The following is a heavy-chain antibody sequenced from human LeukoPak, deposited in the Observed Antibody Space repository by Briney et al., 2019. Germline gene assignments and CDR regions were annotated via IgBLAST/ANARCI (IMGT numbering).Heavy chain of an antibody. CDR2: IYHTGTT. V-gene: IGHV4-30-4*01. D-gene: IGHD1-26*01. J-gene: IGHJ4*02. CDR3: ASVSVWELATHPGGSFDY. Sequence: SETLSLTCTVSGGLISRIEYYWSWIRQSPVKGPEWLGHIYHTGTTHYSPHLNNRLTVSVDSSRNQFSLTLNSVTAADTAVYYCASVSVWELATHPGGSFDYWGRGILVTVSS. CDR1: GGLISRIEYY.